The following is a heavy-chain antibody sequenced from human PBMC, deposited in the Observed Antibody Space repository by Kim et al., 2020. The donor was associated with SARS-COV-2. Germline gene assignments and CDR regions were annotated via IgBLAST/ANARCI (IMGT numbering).Heavy chain of an antibody. D-gene: IGHD1-26*01. J-gene: IGHJ6*01. Sequence: SETLSLTCSVSGAAIRTFYWSWIRQAPGKGLEWIGYVFHSGSTKYNPSLKSRVTISLDTSKNQFSLTLKSVTAADTATYFCARDLGISGTDFHYFYGLDV. CDR2: VFHSGST. V-gene: IGHV4-59*13. CDR1: GAAIRTFY. CDR3: ARDLGISGTDFHYFYGLDV.